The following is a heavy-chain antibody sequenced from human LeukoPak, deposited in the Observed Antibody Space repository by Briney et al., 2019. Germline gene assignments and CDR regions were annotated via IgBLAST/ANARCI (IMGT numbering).Heavy chain of an antibody. CDR2: IYYSGST. CDR3: ARDALQYDFWSGFVDYYYYYGMDV. V-gene: IGHV4-61*01. Sequence: PSETLSLTCTVSGGSVSSGSYYWSWIRQPPGKGLEWIGYIYYSGSTNYNPSLKSRVTISVDTSKNQFSLKLSSVTAADTAVYYCARDALQYDFWSGFVDYYYYYGMDVWGQGTTVTVSS. D-gene: IGHD3-3*01. CDR1: GGSVSSGSYY. J-gene: IGHJ6*02.